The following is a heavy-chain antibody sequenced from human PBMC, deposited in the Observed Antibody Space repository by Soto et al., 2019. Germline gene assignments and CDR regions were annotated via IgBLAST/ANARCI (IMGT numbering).Heavy chain of an antibody. CDR1: GGSIGSYY. CDR3: ARGPNRFYFDS. Sequence: SETLSLTCTVSGGSIGSYYWSWIRQPPGKGLEWIGYIFDTGSTNYNPSLESRVTISVGTSKNQFPLKLTSVTAADTAVYYCARGPNRFYFDSWGQGTLVTVSS. J-gene: IGHJ4*02. V-gene: IGHV4-59*12. D-gene: IGHD3-3*01. CDR2: IFDTGST.